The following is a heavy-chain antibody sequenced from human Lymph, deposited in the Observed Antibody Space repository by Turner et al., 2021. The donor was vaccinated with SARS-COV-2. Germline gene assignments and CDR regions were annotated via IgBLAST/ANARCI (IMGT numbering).Heavy chain of an antibody. V-gene: IGHV3-9*01. CDR3: SKDLAGRYYSCFDF. CDR1: GFTCDDYA. Sequence: EVQLVESGGGLVQHGRSLRLSCAASGFTCDDYARHWVRQAPVKRLEWVSGIYLNSGSIAYAESGKFRFTISRDNAKNSLYLQMNSLIAEDTALYYCSKDLAGRYYSCFDFLGQGTLFTVSS. D-gene: IGHD1-26*01. CDR2: IYLNSGSI. J-gene: IGHJ4*02.